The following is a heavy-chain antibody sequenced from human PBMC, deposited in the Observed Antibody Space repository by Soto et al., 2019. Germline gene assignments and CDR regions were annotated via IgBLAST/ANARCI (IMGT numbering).Heavy chain of an antibody. V-gene: IGHV1-46*01. CDR1: GYPFTNYY. D-gene: IGHD3-10*01. J-gene: IGHJ4*02. CDR2: IYPSGGST. Sequence: ASVKVSCKASGYPFTNYYMLWVRQAAGQGLEWMVIIYPSGGSTRNAQKFEGRVTMTTDTSTSAVYMELSTLRSEDTAVYYCARDFSGPMDYWGRGALVTVSS. CDR3: ARDFSGPMDY.